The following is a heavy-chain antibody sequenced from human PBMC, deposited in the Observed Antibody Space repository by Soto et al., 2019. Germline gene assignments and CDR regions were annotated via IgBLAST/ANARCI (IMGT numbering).Heavy chain of an antibody. J-gene: IGHJ3*01. D-gene: IGHD1-26*01. V-gene: IGHV3-23*01. CDR2: ISGSGANT. CDR1: GCTFSNFA. CDR3: ARQWELLYAFDV. Sequence: QPGGSLRLSCAASGCTFSNFAMTWVRQAPGKGLEWVSTISGSGANTYYADSVKGRFTISRDNSKNTLYVQMNSLRVEGTAVYYCARQWELLYAFDVWGQGTMVTVSS.